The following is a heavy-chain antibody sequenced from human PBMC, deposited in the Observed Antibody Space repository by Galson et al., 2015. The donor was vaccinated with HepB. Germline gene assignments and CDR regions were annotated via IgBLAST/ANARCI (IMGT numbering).Heavy chain of an antibody. D-gene: IGHD5-12*01. CDR3: ARATRYSGYDWPSPLDY. J-gene: IGHJ4*02. CDR2: ISSSSYI. CDR1: GFTFSSYS. V-gene: IGHV3-21*01. Sequence: SLRLSCAASGFTFSSYSMNWVRQAPGKGLEWVSSISSSSYIYYADSVKGRFTISRDNAKNSLYLQMNSLRAEDTAVYYCARATRYSGYDWPSPLDYWGQGTLVTVSS.